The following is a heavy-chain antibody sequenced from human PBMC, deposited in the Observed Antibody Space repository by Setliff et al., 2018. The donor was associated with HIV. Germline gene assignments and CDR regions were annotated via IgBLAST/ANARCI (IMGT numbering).Heavy chain of an antibody. Sequence: RLSCAASGFTFNTYTMNWVRQAPGKGPEWVSSITSSSKSAYCADAVKGRFTISRDNAKNLLYLQMTNLTAEDTATYYCARPGAEFDFWNGYFYYYYMDVWGRGTAVTVSS. CDR3: ARPGAEFDFWNGYFYYYYMDV. CDR1: GFTFNTYT. J-gene: IGHJ6*03. D-gene: IGHD3-3*01. V-gene: IGHV3-21*06. CDR2: ITSSSKSA.